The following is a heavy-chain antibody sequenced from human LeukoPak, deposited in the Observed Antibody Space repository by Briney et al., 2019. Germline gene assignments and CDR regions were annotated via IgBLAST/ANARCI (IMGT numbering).Heavy chain of an antibody. D-gene: IGHD3-10*01. J-gene: IGHJ4*02. V-gene: IGHV4-59*08. CDR3: ARHDYESGTFFDY. CDR2: IYYSGST. CDR1: GGSITSFY. Sequence: SETLSLTCTVSGGSITSFYWSWIRQPPGKGLEWIGYIYYSGSTNYSPPLKSRVTISVDTSKNQFSLKLSSVTAADTAVYYCARHDYESGTFFDYWGQGTLVTVSS.